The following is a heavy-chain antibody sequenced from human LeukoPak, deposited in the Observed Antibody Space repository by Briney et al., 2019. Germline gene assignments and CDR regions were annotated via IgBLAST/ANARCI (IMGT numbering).Heavy chain of an antibody. D-gene: IGHD3-10*01. CDR1: GGSISSYY. CDR3: ARDWPMVRGGGAFDI. CDR2: IYYSGST. J-gene: IGHJ3*02. Sequence: PSETLSLTCTVSGGSISSYYWSWIRQPPGKGLEWIGHIYYSGSTNYNPSLKSRVTISVDTSKNQFSLKLSSVTAADTAVYYCARDWPMVRGGGAFDIWGQGTMVTVSS. V-gene: IGHV4-59*01.